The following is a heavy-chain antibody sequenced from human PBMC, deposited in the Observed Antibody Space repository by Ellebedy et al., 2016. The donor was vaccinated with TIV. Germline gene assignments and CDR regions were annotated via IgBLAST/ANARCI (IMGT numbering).Heavy chain of an antibody. J-gene: IGHJ6*02. CDR1: GLSLPTPGVG. Sequence: SGPTLVKPTQTLTLTCTFSGLSLPTPGVGVGWIRQPPGKALEWLVVIYWNDDIRYSPSLRNRLTITKDTSRNQVVLRMTNLDPVDTATYYCGHRIEAYDYHGLDVWGQGTTVTVSS. CDR2: IYWNDDI. CDR3: GHRIEAYDYHGLDV. V-gene: IGHV2-5*01.